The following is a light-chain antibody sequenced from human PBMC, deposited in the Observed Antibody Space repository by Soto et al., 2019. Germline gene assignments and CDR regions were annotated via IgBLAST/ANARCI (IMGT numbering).Light chain of an antibody. V-gene: IGKV1-39*01. CDR3: QQGYNSPFT. CDR1: QTNSRY. Sequence: DIQMTQSPSSLSASVGDRVTITCRASQTNSRYLNWYQQKAGKAPRVLIYSAATLQSGVPPRFSGSGSGTHFTLTISSLQPEDFATYFCQQGYNSPFTFGQGTKVEMK. CDR2: SAA. J-gene: IGKJ2*01.